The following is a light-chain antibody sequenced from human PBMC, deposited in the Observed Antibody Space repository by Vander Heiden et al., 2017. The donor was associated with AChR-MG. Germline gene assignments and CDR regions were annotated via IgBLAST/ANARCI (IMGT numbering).Light chain of an antibody. CDR2: NND. V-gene: IGLV1-44*01. J-gene: IGLJ2*01. Sequence: QSVLPQPPSASGTPGPRVTISCSGSRSNIGSHAVNCFQQLPGTAPKLLIYNNDQRPSGVPDRFSGSKSGTSASLAISGLQSEDEGVLHCATWDDSLNAPVFGGGTKVTVL. CDR1: RSNIGSHA. CDR3: ATWDDSLNAPV.